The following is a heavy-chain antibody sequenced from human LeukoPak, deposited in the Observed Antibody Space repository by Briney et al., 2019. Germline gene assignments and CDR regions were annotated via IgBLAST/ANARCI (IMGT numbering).Heavy chain of an antibody. Sequence: SVKVSCKASGGTFSSYAISWVRQAPGQGLEWMGRIIPIFGTANYAQKFQGRVTITTDESTSTAYMELRSLRSDDTAVYYCARHKSSGRNWFDPWGQGTLVTVSS. J-gene: IGHJ5*02. V-gene: IGHV1-69*05. D-gene: IGHD2-8*02. CDR1: GGTFSSYA. CDR2: IIPIFGTA. CDR3: ARHKSSGRNWFDP.